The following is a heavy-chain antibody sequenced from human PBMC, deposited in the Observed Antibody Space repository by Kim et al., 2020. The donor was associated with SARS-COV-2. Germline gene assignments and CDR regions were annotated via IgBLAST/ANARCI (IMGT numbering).Heavy chain of an antibody. D-gene: IGHD4-17*01. J-gene: IGHJ5*02. Sequence: ASVKVSCKASGYTFTSYGISWVRQAPGQGLEWMGWISAYNGNTNYAQKLQGRVTMTTDTSTSTAYMELRSLRSDDTAVYYCARDRRHGDYVGWFDPWGQGTLVTVSS. CDR3: ARDRRHGDYVGWFDP. CDR1: GYTFTSYG. CDR2: ISAYNGNT. V-gene: IGHV1-18*01.